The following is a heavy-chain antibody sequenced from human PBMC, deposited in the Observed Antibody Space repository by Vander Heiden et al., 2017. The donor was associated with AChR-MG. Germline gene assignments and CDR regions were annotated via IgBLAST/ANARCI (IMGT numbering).Heavy chain of an antibody. D-gene: IGHD3-16*01. V-gene: IGHV4-59*01. J-gene: IGHJ4*02. Sequence: QVQLQESGPGLVKPSETLSLTCTVSGGSISSYYWSWIRQPPGKGLEWIGYIYYSGSTNYNPSLKSRVTISVDTSKNQFSLKLSSVTAADTAVYYCAGDDYVWGSYSYWGQGTLVTVSS. CDR1: GGSISSYY. CDR2: IYYSGST. CDR3: AGDDYVWGSYSY.